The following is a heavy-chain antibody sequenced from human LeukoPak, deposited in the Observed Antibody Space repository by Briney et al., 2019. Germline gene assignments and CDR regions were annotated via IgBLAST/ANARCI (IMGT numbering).Heavy chain of an antibody. D-gene: IGHD6-6*01. V-gene: IGHV3-21*01. CDR3: ARGSSNIAARNNWFDP. CDR2: ISTSSIYI. J-gene: IGHJ5*02. CDR1: GFTFSSYS. Sequence: VGSLRLSCAASGFTFSSYSMNWVRQAPGKGLEWVSSISTSSIYINYADSLRGRFTISRDNAKNSLYLQMNSLRAEDTALYYCARGSSNIAARNNWFDPWGQGTLVTVSS.